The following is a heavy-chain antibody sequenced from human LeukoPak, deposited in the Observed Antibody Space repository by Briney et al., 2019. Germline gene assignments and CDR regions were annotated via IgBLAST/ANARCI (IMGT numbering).Heavy chain of an antibody. CDR1: GFTFSSYG. D-gene: IGHD3/OR15-3a*01. CDR3: ARVDRTGPGGY. CDR2: IWYDGSNK. V-gene: IGHV3-33*01. Sequence: PGRSLRLSCAASGFTFSSYGMHWVRQAPGKGLEWVAVIWYDGSNKYYADSVKGRFTISRDNSKNTLYLQMNSLRAEDTAVYYCARVDRTGPGGYWGQGTLVTVSS. J-gene: IGHJ4*02.